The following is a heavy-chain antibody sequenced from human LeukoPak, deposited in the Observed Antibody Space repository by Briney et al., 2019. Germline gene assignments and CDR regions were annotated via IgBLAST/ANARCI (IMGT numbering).Heavy chain of an antibody. J-gene: IGHJ5*02. Sequence: SVKVSCKASGGTFSSYAISWVRQAPGQGLEWMGGIIPIFGTANYAQKFQGRVTITTDDSTSTAYMELSSLRSEDTAVYYCARDGEGGVNPPYNWFDPWGQGTLVTVSS. CDR2: IIPIFGTA. CDR3: ARDGEGGVNPPYNWFDP. CDR1: GGTFSSYA. V-gene: IGHV1-69*05. D-gene: IGHD3-16*01.